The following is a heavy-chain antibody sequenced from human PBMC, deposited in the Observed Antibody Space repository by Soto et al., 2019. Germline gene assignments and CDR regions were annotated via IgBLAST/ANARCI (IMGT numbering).Heavy chain of an antibody. CDR1: GYTFTSYG. D-gene: IGHD3-22*01. J-gene: IGHJ4*02. Sequence: GASVKVSCKASGYTFTSYGISWVRQAPEQGLEWMRWISAYNGNTNYPQKFQGRVTMTTDISTSTAYMELRSLRSDDTAVYYCARQKYYYDTSGYFMPDYWGQGTQVTVSS. V-gene: IGHV1-18*04. CDR3: ARQKYYYDTSGYFMPDY. CDR2: ISAYNGNT.